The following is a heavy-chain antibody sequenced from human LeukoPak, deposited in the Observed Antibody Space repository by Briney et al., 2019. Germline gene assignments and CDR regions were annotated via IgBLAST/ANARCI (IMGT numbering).Heavy chain of an antibody. CDR3: ARDRLSTTGIRPNFDY. J-gene: IGHJ4*02. D-gene: IGHD2/OR15-2a*01. V-gene: IGHV1-2*02. CDR2: INPNSGGT. Sequence: ASVKVSCKASGYTFTGYYMHWVRQAPGQGLEWMGWINPNSGGTNYAQKFQGRVTMTRDTSISTAYMELSRLRSDDTAVYYCARDRLSTTGIRPNFDYWGQRTLVTVSS. CDR1: GYTFTGYY.